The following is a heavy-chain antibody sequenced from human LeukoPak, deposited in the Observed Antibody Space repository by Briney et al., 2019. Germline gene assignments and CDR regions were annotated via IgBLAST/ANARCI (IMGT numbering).Heavy chain of an antibody. J-gene: IGHJ4*02. D-gene: IGHD3-22*01. Sequence: GGSLRLSCAASGFTFSTYAMSWVRRAPGKGLEWVSAISGSGGSTYYADSVKGRFTISRDNSKNTLYLQMNSLRAEDTAVYYCARSPTYYYDTNGYRYFDCWGQGTLVTVSS. CDR1: GFTFSTYA. CDR2: ISGSGGST. CDR3: ARSPTYYYDTNGYRYFDC. V-gene: IGHV3-23*01.